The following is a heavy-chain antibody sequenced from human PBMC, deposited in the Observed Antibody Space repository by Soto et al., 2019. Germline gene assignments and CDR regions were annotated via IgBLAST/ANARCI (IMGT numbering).Heavy chain of an antibody. V-gene: IGHV3-23*01. CDR1: GFTFSSYA. J-gene: IGHJ6*02. D-gene: IGHD3-10*01. CDR3: AKDASITMVSARISYYYYYGMDV. CDR2: ISGSGGST. Sequence: PGGSLRLSCAASGFTFSSYAMSWVRQAPGKGLEWVSAISGSGGSTYYADSVKGRFTISRDNSKNTLYLQMNSLRAEDTAVYYCAKDASITMVSARISYYYYYGMDVWGQGTTVTVSS.